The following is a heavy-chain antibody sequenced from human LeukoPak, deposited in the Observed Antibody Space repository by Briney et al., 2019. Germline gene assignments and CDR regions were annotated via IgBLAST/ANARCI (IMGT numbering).Heavy chain of an antibody. D-gene: IGHD1-1*01. V-gene: IGHV4-31*03. CDR2: IYYSGST. J-gene: IGHJ4*02. CDR1: GGSISSGGYY. Sequence: PSETLSLTCTVSGGSISSGGYYWSWIRQHPGKGLEWIGYIYYSGSTYYNPSLKSRVTISVYTSKNQFSLKLSSVTAADTAVYYCARVGGTSGIDYWGQGTLVTVSS. CDR3: ARVGGTSGIDY.